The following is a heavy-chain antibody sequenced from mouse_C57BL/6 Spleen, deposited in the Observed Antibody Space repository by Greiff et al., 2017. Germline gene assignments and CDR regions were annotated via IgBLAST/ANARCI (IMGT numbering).Heavy chain of an antibody. D-gene: IGHD2-5*01. V-gene: IGHV1-50*01. Sequence: QVQLQQPGAELVKPGASVKLSCKASGYTFTSYWMQWVKQRPGQGLEWIGEIDPSDSYTNYNQKFKGKATLTVDTSSSTAYMQLSSLTSEDSAVYYCAYSNHGAMDYWGQGTSVTVSS. CDR2: IDPSDSYT. CDR1: GYTFTSYW. CDR3: AYSNHGAMDY. J-gene: IGHJ4*01.